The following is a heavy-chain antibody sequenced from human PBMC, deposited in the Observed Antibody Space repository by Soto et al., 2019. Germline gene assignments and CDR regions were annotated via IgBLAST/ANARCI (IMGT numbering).Heavy chain of an antibody. Sequence: QVQLVESGGGVVQPGRSLRLSCAASGFTFSTYAMHWVRQAPGKGLEWVAVITYDGRNKYYADSVKGRFTISRDNSKNTLFLLIDSLRAEDTAVYYCVKGGEVAPAGNWLAPWGQGTLVTVSS. CDR3: VKGGEVAPAGNWLAP. CDR1: GFTFSTYA. CDR2: ITYDGRNK. D-gene: IGHD2-2*01. J-gene: IGHJ5*02. V-gene: IGHV3-30*18.